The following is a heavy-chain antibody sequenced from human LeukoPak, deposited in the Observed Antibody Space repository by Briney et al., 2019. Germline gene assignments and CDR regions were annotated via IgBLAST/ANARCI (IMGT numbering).Heavy chain of an antibody. Sequence: GGSLRLSCAASGFTVSSNYMSWVRQAPGKGLEWVSVIYSGGSTYYADSVKGRFTISRDNSKNTLYLQMNSLRHEDTAVYYCLRGAHYDTSGYYYWGQGALVTVSS. CDR3: LRGAHYDTSGYYY. CDR2: IYSGGST. CDR1: GFTVSSNY. J-gene: IGHJ4*02. V-gene: IGHV3-66*01. D-gene: IGHD3-22*01.